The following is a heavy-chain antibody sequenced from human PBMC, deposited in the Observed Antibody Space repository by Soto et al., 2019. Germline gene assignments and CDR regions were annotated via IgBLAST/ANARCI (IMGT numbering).Heavy chain of an antibody. CDR1: GFKFDDYA. CDR3: ARDRIGRFYAIDV. J-gene: IGHJ6*02. Sequence: PGGSLRLSCVASGFKFDDYAIHWVRQVAGKGLEWVSAINWNGDIIAYADSVKGRSTISRDNAKNYVSLQINSLRPEDAALYYCARDRIGRFYAIDVWGQGTTVTVSS. V-gene: IGHV3-9*01. D-gene: IGHD2-21*01. CDR2: INWNGDII.